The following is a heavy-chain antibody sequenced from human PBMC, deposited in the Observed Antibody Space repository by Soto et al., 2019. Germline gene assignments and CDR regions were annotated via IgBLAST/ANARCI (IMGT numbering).Heavy chain of an antibody. CDR3: ARGPLFNFRYGSGSDVDFYYMDV. V-gene: IGHV4-34*01. CDR2: INHSGST. J-gene: IGHJ6*03. CDR1: GGSFSGYY. Sequence: SETLSLTCAVYGGSFSGYYWSWIRQPPGKGLEWIGEINHSGSTNYNPSLKSRVTISVGTSKNQFSLKLSSVTTADTAVYYCARGPLFNFRYGSGSDVDFYYMDVWGKGTTVPVFS. D-gene: IGHD3-10*01.